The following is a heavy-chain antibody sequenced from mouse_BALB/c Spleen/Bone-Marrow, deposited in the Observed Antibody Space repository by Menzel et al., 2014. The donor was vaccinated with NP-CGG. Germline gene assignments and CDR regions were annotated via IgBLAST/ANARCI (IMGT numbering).Heavy chain of an antibody. V-gene: IGHV1S81*02. Sequence: VQLVESGAELVKPGASVKLSCKASGYSFTNYYMYWVKRRPGQGLEWIGEINPGNGGTNFNEKFKNKATLTVDKSSSTAYMQLSSLTSEDSAVYYCTRSNYGYWYFDVWGAGTTVTVSS. CDR1: GYSFTNYY. CDR2: INPGNGGT. CDR3: TRSNYGYWYFDV. D-gene: IGHD1-1*01. J-gene: IGHJ1*01.